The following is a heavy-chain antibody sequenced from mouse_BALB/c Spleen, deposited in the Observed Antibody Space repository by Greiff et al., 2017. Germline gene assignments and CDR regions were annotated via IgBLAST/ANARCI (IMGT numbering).Heavy chain of an antibody. V-gene: IGHV5-12-1*01. J-gene: IGHJ2*01. CDR3: ARARGFDY. Sequence: EVKLVESGGGLVKPGGSLKLSCAASGFAFSSYDMSWVRQTPEKRLEWVAYISSGGGSTYYPDTVKGRFTISRDNAKNTLYLQMSSLKSEDTAMYYCARARGFDYWGQGTTLTVSS. D-gene: IGHD3-1*01. CDR1: GFAFSSYD. CDR2: ISSGGGST.